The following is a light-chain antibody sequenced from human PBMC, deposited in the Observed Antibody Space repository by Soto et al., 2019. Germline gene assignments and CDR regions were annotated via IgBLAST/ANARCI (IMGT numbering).Light chain of an antibody. V-gene: IGKV1D-12*01. Sequence: DIQVTQSPSSVSASVGDRVTITCRASQDISHYLAWYQHKPGKAPKLLIYGASSLQSGVPSRFSGSGSGTDFTLTISSLQPEDFATYYCQQSYSSPYTFGQGTKLEIK. CDR1: QDISHY. CDR3: QQSYSSPYT. CDR2: GAS. J-gene: IGKJ2*01.